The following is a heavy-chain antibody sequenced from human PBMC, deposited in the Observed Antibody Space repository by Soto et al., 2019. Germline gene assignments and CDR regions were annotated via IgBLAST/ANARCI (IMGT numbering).Heavy chain of an antibody. Sequence: GGSLRLSCAASGFTFSSYSMNWVRQAPGKGLEWVSYISSSSSTIYYADSVKGRFTISRDNAKNSLYLQMNSLRDEDTGVYYCSRDLNPSSSLENGMDFWGQGTTVTVS. CDR3: SRDLNPSSSLENGMDF. CDR1: GFTFSSYS. V-gene: IGHV3-48*02. J-gene: IGHJ6*02. D-gene: IGHD6-13*01. CDR2: ISSSSSTI.